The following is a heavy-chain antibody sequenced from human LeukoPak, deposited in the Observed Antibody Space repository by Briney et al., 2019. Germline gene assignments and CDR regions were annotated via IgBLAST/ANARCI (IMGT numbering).Heavy chain of an antibody. V-gene: IGHV3-30*04. Sequence: GGSLRLSCAASGFSFSSYAMHWVRQAPGKGLEWVAVISYDGSNEYYPDSVKGRFTISRDNSKNTLYLQMNSLRAEDTAVYYCAGDSRGSYNWFHPWGPGTLVTVSS. CDR1: GFSFSSYA. J-gene: IGHJ5*02. CDR3: AGDSRGSYNWFHP. D-gene: IGHD6-19*01. CDR2: ISYDGSNE.